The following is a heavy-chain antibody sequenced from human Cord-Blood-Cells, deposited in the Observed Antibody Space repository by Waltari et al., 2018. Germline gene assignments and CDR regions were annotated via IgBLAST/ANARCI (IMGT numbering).Heavy chain of an antibody. CDR3: ARVSSSWIPGWFDP. CDR2: INPNSGGT. Sequence: QVQLVQSGAEVKKPGASVKVSCKASGYTFTGYYIHWVGQAPGQGLEWMGWINPNSGGTNYAQKFQGRVTMTRDTSISTAYMELSRLRSDDTAVYYCARVSSSWIPGWFDPWGQGTLVTVSS. J-gene: IGHJ5*02. D-gene: IGHD5-18*01. V-gene: IGHV1-2*02. CDR1: GYTFTGYY.